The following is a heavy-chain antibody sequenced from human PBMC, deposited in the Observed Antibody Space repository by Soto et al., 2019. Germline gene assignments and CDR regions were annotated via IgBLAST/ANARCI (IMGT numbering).Heavy chain of an antibody. D-gene: IGHD3-10*01. CDR1: GDTFNFYT. V-gene: IGHV1-69*02. CDR3: AISYGSGSTLFDY. J-gene: IGHJ4*02. CDR2: IIPMLGMS. Sequence: QVQLVQSGAEVKKPGSSVRVSCRASGDTFNFYTLSWVRQVPGHGPEWMGRIIPMLGMSDYAQKFQGRVTIIATKSSITVYMNLSRPTSAARAVYYWAISYGSGSTLFDYWGAGTLVTVSS.